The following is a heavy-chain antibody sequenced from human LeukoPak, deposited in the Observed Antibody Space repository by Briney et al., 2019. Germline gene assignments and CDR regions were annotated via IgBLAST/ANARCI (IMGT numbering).Heavy chain of an antibody. Sequence: PGGSLRLSCAASGFTFSTYGMNWVRQAPGKGLEWVSYISSSSSTIYYADSVKGRFTISRDNAKNSLYLQMNSLRAEDTAVYYCARSIFGELLSYYYGMDVWGQGTTVTVSS. V-gene: IGHV3-48*04. CDR3: ARSIFGELLSYYYGMDV. CDR2: ISSSSSTI. D-gene: IGHD3-10*01. CDR1: GFTFSTYG. J-gene: IGHJ6*02.